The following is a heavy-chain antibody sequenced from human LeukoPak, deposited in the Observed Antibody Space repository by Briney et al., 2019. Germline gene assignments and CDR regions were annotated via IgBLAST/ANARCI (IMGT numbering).Heavy chain of an antibody. CDR1: GFTFSSYA. D-gene: IGHD3-22*01. CDR3: AKDLGDYYDIPY. V-gene: IGHV3-23*01. J-gene: IGHJ4*02. CDR2: ISGSGGST. Sequence: GGSLRPSCVASGFTFSSYAMSWVRQAPGKGLEWVSAISGSGGSTYSADSVKGRFTISRDNSKNTLYLQMNSLRAEDTAVYYCAKDLGDYYDIPYWGQGTLVTVSS.